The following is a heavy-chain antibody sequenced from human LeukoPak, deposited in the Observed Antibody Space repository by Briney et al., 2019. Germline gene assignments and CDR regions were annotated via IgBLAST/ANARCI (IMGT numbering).Heavy chain of an antibody. J-gene: IGHJ4*02. Sequence: ASVKVSCKVSGYTLTELSMHRVRQAPGKGLEWMGGFDPEDGETIYAQKFQGRVTMTEDTSTDTAYMELSSLRSEDTAVYYCATAPRQWLVLSVGQTFDYWGQGTLVTVSS. CDR2: FDPEDGET. V-gene: IGHV1-24*01. CDR1: GYTLTELS. CDR3: ATAPRQWLVLSVGQTFDY. D-gene: IGHD6-19*01.